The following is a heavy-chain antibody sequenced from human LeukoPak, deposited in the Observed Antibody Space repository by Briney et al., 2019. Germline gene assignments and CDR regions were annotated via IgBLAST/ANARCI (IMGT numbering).Heavy chain of an antibody. CDR2: IYTSGST. J-gene: IGHJ2*01. CDR1: GGSISSGSYY. CDR3: ARDGVDSGWYGRGFDL. D-gene: IGHD6-19*01. Sequence: SQTLSLTCTVSGGSISSGSYYWSWIRQPAGKGLEWIGRIYTSGSTNYNPSLKSRVTISVDTSKNQFSLKLSSVTAADTAVYYCARDGVDSGWYGRGFDLWGRGTLVTVSS. V-gene: IGHV4-61*02.